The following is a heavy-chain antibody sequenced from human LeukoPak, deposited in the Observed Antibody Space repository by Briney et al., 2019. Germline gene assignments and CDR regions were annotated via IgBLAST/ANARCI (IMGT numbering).Heavy chain of an antibody. CDR1: GGSISSSSYY. CDR3: ARGWPYYFDY. V-gene: IGHV4-39*01. J-gene: IGHJ4*02. Sequence: SETLSLTCTVSGGSISSSSYYRGWIRQPPGKGLEWIGSIYYSGSTYYNPSLKSRVTISVDTSKNQFSLKLSSVTAADTAVYYCARGWPYYFDYWGQGTLVTVSS. CDR2: IYYSGST. D-gene: IGHD2-15*01.